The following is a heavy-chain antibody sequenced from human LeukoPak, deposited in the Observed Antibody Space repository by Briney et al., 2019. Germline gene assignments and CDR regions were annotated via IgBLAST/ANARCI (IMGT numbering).Heavy chain of an antibody. CDR2: LYPGDSDI. CDR1: GYSFTSYW. V-gene: IGHV5-51*01. CDR3: ARRGGLYYFDH. J-gene: IGHJ4*02. D-gene: IGHD3-16*01. Sequence: GDSLKISCKGSGYSFTSYWIGWVRQMPGKGLEWMGILYPGDSDIRYSPSFQGQVTISADKSLSTAYLQWSSLKASDTAMYYCARRGGLYYFDHWGQGTLVTVSS.